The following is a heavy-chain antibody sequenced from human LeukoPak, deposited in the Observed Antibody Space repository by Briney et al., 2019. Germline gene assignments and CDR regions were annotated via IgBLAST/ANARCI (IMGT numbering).Heavy chain of an antibody. CDR2: IIPIFGTA. J-gene: IGHJ4*02. Sequence: ASVKVSCKASGGTFSSYAISWVRQAPGQGLEWMGGIIPIFGTANYAQKFQGRVTITADESTSTAYMELSSLRSEDTAVYYCARDSELSYDSSGYKSPPDYWGQGTLVTVSS. CDR1: GGTFSSYA. V-gene: IGHV1-69*13. CDR3: ARDSELSYDSSGYKSPPDY. D-gene: IGHD3-22*01.